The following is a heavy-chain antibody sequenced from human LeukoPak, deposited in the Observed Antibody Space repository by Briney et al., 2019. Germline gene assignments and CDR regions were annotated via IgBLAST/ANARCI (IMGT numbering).Heavy chain of an antibody. Sequence: GGSLRLSCAASGFTFSSYAMSWVRQAPGKGLEWVSAISGSGGSTYYADSVKGRFTISRDNSKNTLYLQMNSLRAEDTAVYYCAMESPSWAARPLPADYWGQGTLVTVSS. CDR3: AMESPSWAARPLPADY. D-gene: IGHD6-6*01. J-gene: IGHJ4*02. CDR1: GFTFSSYA. CDR2: ISGSGGST. V-gene: IGHV3-23*01.